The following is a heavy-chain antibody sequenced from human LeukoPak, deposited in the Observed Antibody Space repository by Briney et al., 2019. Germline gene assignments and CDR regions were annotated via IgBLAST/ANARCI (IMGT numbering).Heavy chain of an antibody. CDR1: GYTFTGYY. D-gene: IGHD6-13*01. CDR2: INPNSGNT. V-gene: IGHV1-8*02. Sequence: ASVKVSCKASGYTFTGYYMHWVRQAPGQGLEWMGWINPNSGNTGYAQKFQGRVTMTRNTSISTAYMELSSLRSEDTAVYYCARGNGGDIAAAGTGYYYYMDVWGKGTTVTISS. CDR3: ARGNGGDIAAAGTGYYYYMDV. J-gene: IGHJ6*03.